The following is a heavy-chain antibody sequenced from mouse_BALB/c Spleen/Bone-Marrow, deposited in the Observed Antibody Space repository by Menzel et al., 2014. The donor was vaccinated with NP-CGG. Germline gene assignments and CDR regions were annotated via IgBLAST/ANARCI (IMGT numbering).Heavy chain of an antibody. CDR1: GDSITSSY. CDR2: ISYSGNA. D-gene: IGHD1-2*01. CDR3: TRGNGYHFDY. V-gene: IGHV3-8*02. J-gene: IGHJ2*01. Sequence: EVQLQESGPSLVKPSQTLSLTCSVTGDSITSSYWNWVRKYPGNKLEYMGYISYSGNAYYNPSLKSRISLTRDTSKNHIDLHLISVTTSDTASYACTRGNGYHFDYWGQGTTLTVSS.